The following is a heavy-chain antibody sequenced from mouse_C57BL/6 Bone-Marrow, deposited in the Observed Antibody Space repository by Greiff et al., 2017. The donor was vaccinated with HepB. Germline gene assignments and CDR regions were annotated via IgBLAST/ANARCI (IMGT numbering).Heavy chain of an antibody. J-gene: IGHJ4*01. CDR2: IRSKSNNYAT. D-gene: IGHD2-4*01. CDR3: ESLYYDYEDAMDY. V-gene: IGHV10-1*01. CDR1: GFSFNTYA. Sequence: EVMLVESGGGLVQPKGSLKLSCAASGFSFNTYAMNWVRQAPGKGLEWVARIRSKSNNYATYYADSVKDRFTISRDDSESMLYLQMNNLKTEDTAMYYCESLYYDYEDAMDYWGQGTSVTVSS.